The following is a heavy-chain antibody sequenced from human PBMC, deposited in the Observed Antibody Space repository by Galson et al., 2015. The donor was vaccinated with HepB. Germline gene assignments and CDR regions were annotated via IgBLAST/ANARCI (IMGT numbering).Heavy chain of an antibody. J-gene: IGHJ5*02. Sequence: SVKVSCKVSGYTFSTYPVTWVRQAPGQGLEWMGWISAYNSRTNYAHKFQGRVSMTTDTSTSTVYMELRRLRSDDTAIYYCARGALVVGVAATLNNWFDPWGQGTLVTVSS. V-gene: IGHV1-18*01. D-gene: IGHD2-15*01. CDR2: ISAYNSRT. CDR1: GYTFSTYP. CDR3: ARGALVVGVAATLNNWFDP.